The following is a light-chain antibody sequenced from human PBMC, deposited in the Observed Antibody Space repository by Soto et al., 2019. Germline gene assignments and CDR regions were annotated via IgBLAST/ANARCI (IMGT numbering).Light chain of an antibody. CDR1: ISDVGGSNY. CDR2: GVT. CDR3: TSPTGSSTLV. V-gene: IGLV2-14*03. Sequence: QSVLTQPASVSGSPRQSISISCTGSISDVGGSNYVSWYQQHPGKAPKLLIYGVTGRPSGISDRFSGSKSGTTASLTISGLQADDEADYYCTSPTGSSTLVFGSGTKVTVL. J-gene: IGLJ1*01.